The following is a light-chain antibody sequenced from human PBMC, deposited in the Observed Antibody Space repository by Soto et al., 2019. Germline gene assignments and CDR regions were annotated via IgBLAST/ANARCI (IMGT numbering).Light chain of an antibody. CDR1: QSVSSS. CDR3: QQYNNWWT. J-gene: IGKJ1*01. Sequence: EIVITQSPDTLSVSPGERATLSCRASQSVSSSLAWYQQKPGQAPRLLIYGASTRATGIPARFSGSGSGTEFTLTISSLQSEDFAVYYCQQYNNWWTFGQGTMGDI. CDR2: GAS. V-gene: IGKV3-15*01.